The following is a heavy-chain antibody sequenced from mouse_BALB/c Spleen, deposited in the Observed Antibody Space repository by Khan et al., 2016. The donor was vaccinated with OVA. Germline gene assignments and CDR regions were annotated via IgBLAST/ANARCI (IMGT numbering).Heavy chain of an antibody. D-gene: IGHD2-2*01. J-gene: IGHJ3*01. CDR1: GYSFTSYY. CDR3: TRHGYVACFTY. CDR2: IDPFSGGI. V-gene: IGHV1S135*01. Sequence: EVQLQQSGPELMKPGASVKISCKASGYSFTSYYIHWIMQSHGKSLEWIGYIDPFSGGITYNQNFKGKATLTVDKSSSTAYIYFSNLTSEDSAVYYCTRHGYVACFTYWGQGTLVTVSA.